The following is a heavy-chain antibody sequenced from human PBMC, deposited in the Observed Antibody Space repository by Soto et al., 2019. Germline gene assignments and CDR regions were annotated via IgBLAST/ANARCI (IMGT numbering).Heavy chain of an antibody. J-gene: IGHJ4*02. CDR1: GFVLSSYS. V-gene: IGHV3-48*01. D-gene: IGHD5-18*01. CDR3: ARSYSYGFGY. Sequence: EVQLVESGGGLVQPGGSLRLSCAACGFVLSSYSMSWVRQAPGKGLEWVSYIGTGTRTRYYADSVKGRFTISRDNGKNSLFLQMNSLRAEDTALYYCARSYSYGFGYWGQGTLVTVSS. CDR2: IGTGTRTR.